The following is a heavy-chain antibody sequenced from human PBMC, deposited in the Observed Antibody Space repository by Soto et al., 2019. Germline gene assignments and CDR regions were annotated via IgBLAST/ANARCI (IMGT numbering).Heavy chain of an antibody. CDR3: ARVGPWVPYYYDSSPYTFENWFDP. CDR2: ISHGGST. CDR1: GYSITSGYY. J-gene: IGHJ5*02. V-gene: IGHV4-38-2*01. Sequence: SEILSLTCAVSGYSITSGYYWCWLRLPPGKGLEWIGSISHGGSTYYNPSLNSRVTLSIDMTNNHVALILNSVTAADTAVYYCARVGPWVPYYYDSSPYTFENWFDPWGQGTLVTVSS. D-gene: IGHD3-22*01.